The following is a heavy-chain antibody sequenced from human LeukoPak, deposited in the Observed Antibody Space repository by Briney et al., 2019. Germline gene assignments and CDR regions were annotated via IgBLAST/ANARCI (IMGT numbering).Heavy chain of an antibody. D-gene: IGHD2/OR15-2a*01. V-gene: IGHV1-2*02. CDR2: IGPHSTFT. J-gene: IGHJ4*02. Sequence: GASMKVSCKSSGFTFTDHYIHWERQGPGQGLEWMGYIGPHSTFTSSPQEFQGRVTMTGDASMSTAYMELTRLTSDDTAVYYCVREGEGPLSKDFDYWGQGTLVTVSS. CDR1: GFTFTDHY. CDR3: VREGEGPLSKDFDY.